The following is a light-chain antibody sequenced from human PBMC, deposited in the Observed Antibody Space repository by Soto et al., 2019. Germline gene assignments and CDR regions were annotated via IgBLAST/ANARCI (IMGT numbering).Light chain of an antibody. CDR1: SSDVGNYDL. CDR3: CSYEDSSTFPNV. Sequence: QSALTQPASVSGSPGQSITISCTGTSSDVGNYDLVSWYQQHPDKAPKLMMFEVNMRPSGVSNRFSGSKSGNTASLTISGDQAEDEGDYYCCSYEDSSTFPNVFGTRTQLTVL. J-gene: IGLJ1*01. CDR2: EVN. V-gene: IGLV2-23*02.